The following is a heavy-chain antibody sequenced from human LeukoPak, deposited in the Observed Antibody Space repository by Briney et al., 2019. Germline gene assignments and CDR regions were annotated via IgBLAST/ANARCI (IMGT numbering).Heavy chain of an antibody. D-gene: IGHD5-18*01. CDR1: GGSFSGYY. V-gene: IGHV4-34*01. CDR2: INHSGST. Sequence: SETLSLTCAVYGGSFSGYYWSWIRQPPGKGLEWIGEINHSGSTNYNPSLKSRVTISVDTSKNQFSLKLSSVTAADTAVYYCASGYSYGYFDYWGQGTLVTVSS. CDR3: ASGYSYGYFDY. J-gene: IGHJ4*02.